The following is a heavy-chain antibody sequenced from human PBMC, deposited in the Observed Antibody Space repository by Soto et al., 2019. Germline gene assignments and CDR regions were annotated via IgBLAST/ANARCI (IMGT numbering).Heavy chain of an antibody. J-gene: IGHJ5*02. CDR2: IYHTGNA. CDR1: GDSISNSRFY. Sequence: QLQLQESGPGQVKSSETLSLTCSVSGDSISNSRFYWAWIRQPPGEGLEWIGSIYHTGNAYYNPSLKSRVTISVDTSNNQFSLKLTSVTAADAALYYCARDFFDSSDYTTNWFDPWGQGTLVTVSS. D-gene: IGHD3-22*01. V-gene: IGHV4-39*01. CDR3: ARDFFDSSDYTTNWFDP.